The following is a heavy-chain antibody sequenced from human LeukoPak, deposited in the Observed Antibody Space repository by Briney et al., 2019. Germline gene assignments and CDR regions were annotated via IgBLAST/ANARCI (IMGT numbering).Heavy chain of an antibody. D-gene: IGHD6-25*01. J-gene: IGHJ4*02. CDR1: GGSVSSTNW. CDR3: AREGGFYRPLDY. V-gene: IGHV4-4*02. CDR2: VHLDGRT. Sequence: SETLSLTCGVSGGSVSSTNWWTWIRQPPGKGLEGIGEVHLDGRTNFNPSLKSRLTMSVDLSENHVSLKLTSVTAADTAVYYCAREGGFYRPLDYSGQGTLVTASS.